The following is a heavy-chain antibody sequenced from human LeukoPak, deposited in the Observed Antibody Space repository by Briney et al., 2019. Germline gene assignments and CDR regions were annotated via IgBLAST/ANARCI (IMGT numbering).Heavy chain of an antibody. V-gene: IGHV3-7*01. D-gene: IGHD4-17*01. CDR2: IKQDGSEK. J-gene: IGHJ4*02. CDR3: ARDKSADYGDSYFDS. Sequence: PGGSLRLSCAASGFTFSSYWMSWVRQAPGKGLEWVANIKQDGSEKYYVDSVKGRFTISRDNAKNSLYLQMNSLRAEDTAVYYCARDKSADYGDSYFDSWGQGTLVTVSS. CDR1: GFTFSSYW.